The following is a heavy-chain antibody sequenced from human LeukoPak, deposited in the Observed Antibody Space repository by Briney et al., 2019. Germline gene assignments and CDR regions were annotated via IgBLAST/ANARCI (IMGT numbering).Heavy chain of an antibody. V-gene: IGHV4-59*02. Sequence: SEALSLTCTVSGGSVSSYYWSWIRQPPGKGLEWIGYIYYSGSTNYNPSLKSRVTISVDTSKNQFSLKLSSVTAADTAVYYCARGGTAMVRWGQGTLVTVSS. CDR2: IYYSGST. J-gene: IGHJ4*02. CDR3: ARGGTAMVR. D-gene: IGHD5-18*01. CDR1: GGSVSSYY.